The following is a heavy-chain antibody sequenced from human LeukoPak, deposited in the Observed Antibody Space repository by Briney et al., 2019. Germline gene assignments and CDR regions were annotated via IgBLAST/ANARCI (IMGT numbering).Heavy chain of an antibody. J-gene: IGHJ4*02. CDR1: GGTFSSYA. CDR2: IIPIFGTA. V-gene: IGHV1-69*13. CDR3: ARDSPRGSSGRAPFDY. D-gene: IGHD6-6*01. Sequence: SVKVSCKASGGTFSSYAISWVRQAPGQGLEWMGGIIPIFGTANYAQKFQGRVTITADESTSTAYMELSSLRSDDTAVYYCARDSPRGSSGRAPFDYWGQGTLVTVSS.